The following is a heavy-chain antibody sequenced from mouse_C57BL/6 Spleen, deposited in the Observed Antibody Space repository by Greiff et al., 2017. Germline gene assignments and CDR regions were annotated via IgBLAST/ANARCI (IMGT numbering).Heavy chain of an antibody. CDR2: IWSDGST. V-gene: IGHV2-6-1*01. J-gene: IGHJ4*01. CDR1: GFSLTSYG. CDR3: ARHRYSKGGYYAMDY. D-gene: IGHD2-5*01. Sequence: QVQLQQSGPGLVAPSQSLSITCTVSGFSLTSYGVHWVRQPPGKGLEWLVVIWSDGSTTYNSALKSRLSISKDNSKSQVFLKMNSLQTDDTAMYYCARHRYSKGGYYAMDYWGQGTSVTVSS.